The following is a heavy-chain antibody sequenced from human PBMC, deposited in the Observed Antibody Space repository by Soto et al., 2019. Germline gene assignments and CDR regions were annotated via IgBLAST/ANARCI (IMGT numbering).Heavy chain of an antibody. V-gene: IGHV4-38-2*01. CDR1: GYSISSGYY. J-gene: IGHJ4*02. Sequence: PSETLSLTCAVSGYSISSGYYRGWIRQPPGKGLEWIGSIYHSGSTYYNPSLKSRVTISVDTSKNQFSLKLSSVTAADTAVYYCARVYYDSGAYYYDYFDYWGQGTLVTVSS. CDR3: ARVYYDSGAYYYDYFDY. D-gene: IGHD3-22*01. CDR2: IYHSGST.